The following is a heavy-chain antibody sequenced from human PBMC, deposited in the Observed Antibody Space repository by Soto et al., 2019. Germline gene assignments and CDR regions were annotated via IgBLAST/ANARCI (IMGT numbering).Heavy chain of an antibody. CDR2: IIPIFGTA. CDR3: ARDIPPGKDV. Sequence: ASVKVSCKASGGTFSSYAISWVRQAPGQGLEWMGGIIPIFGTANYAQKFQGRVTITADESTSTAYMELSSLRSEDTAVYYCARDIPPGKDVWGQGTTVTVSS. CDR1: GGTFSSYA. D-gene: IGHD2-21*01. V-gene: IGHV1-69*13. J-gene: IGHJ6*02.